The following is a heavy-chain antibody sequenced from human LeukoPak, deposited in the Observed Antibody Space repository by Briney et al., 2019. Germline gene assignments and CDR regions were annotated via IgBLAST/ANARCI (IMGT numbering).Heavy chain of an antibody. J-gene: IGHJ4*02. V-gene: IGHV4-39*01. CDR1: GGSISGSSYY. D-gene: IGHD3-22*01. CDR2: VYYSGST. CDR3: ASDYYDSSGYYSGIPYD. Sequence: SETLSLTCTVSGGSISGSSYYWGWIRQPPGKGLEWIGSVYYSGSTYYNPSLKSRVTISVDTSKNQFSLKLNSVTAADTAVYYCASDYYDSSGYYSGIPYDWGQGTLVTVSS.